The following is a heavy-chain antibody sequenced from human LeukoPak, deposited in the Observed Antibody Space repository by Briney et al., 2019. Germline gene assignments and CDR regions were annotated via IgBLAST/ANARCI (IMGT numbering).Heavy chain of an antibody. J-gene: IGHJ4*02. CDR3: ARELWFGELLSNFDY. CDR1: GFTFSSYG. Sequence: GGSLRLSCAASGFTFSSYGMHWVRQAPGKGLEWVAFIRYDGSNKYYADSVEGRFTISRDNSKNTLYLQMNSLRAEDTAVYYCARELWFGELLSNFDYWGQGTLVTVSS. V-gene: IGHV3-30*02. CDR2: IRYDGSNK. D-gene: IGHD3-10*01.